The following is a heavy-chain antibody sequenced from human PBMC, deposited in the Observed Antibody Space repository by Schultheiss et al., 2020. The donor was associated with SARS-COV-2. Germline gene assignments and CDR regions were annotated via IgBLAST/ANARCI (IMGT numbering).Heavy chain of an antibody. Sequence: ASVKVSCKASGYTFTSYGISWVRQAPGQGLEWMGWISAYNGNTNYAQKLQGRVTMTRDTSISTAYMELSRLRSEDTAVYYCARGSGDCSSTSCYRVYGMDVWGQGTTVTVSS. D-gene: IGHD2-2*02. CDR3: ARGSGDCSSTSCYRVYGMDV. CDR2: ISAYNGNT. J-gene: IGHJ6*02. V-gene: IGHV1-18*04. CDR1: GYTFTSYG.